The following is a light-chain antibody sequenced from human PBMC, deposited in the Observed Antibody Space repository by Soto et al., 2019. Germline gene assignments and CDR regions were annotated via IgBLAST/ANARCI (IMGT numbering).Light chain of an antibody. J-gene: IGKJ1*01. CDR1: QSVSSY. CDR3: QQYGSSPPRT. Sequence: EIGLKQSAAAVSLSPAGRATLPFWASQSVSSYLAWYQQKPGQAPRLLIYDASNRATGIPARFSGSGSGTDFTLTICRLEPEDFAVYYCQQYGSSPPRTFGQGTNVDIK. CDR2: DAS. V-gene: IGKV3-20*01.